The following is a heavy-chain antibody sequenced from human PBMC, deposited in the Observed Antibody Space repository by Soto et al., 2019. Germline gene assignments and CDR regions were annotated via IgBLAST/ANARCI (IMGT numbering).Heavy chain of an antibody. V-gene: IGHV4-39*01. D-gene: IGHD2-15*01. Sequence: QLQLQESGPGLVKPSETLSLTCTVSGGSISSSSYYWGWIRQPPGKGLEWIGSIYYSGSTYYNPSLKSRVTISVDTSKNQFSLKLSSVTAADTAVYYCARRFAGGVVAATRYNWFDPWGQGTLVTVSS. CDR3: ARRFAGGVVAATRYNWFDP. J-gene: IGHJ5*02. CDR1: GGSISSSSYY. CDR2: IYYSGST.